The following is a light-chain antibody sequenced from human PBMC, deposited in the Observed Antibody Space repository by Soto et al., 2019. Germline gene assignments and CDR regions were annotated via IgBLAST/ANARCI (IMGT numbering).Light chain of an antibody. J-gene: IGKJ1*01. CDR2: KAS. V-gene: IGKV1-5*03. CDR3: QQYNSYWP. CDR1: QSISSW. Sequence: DIQMTQSPSTLSASVGDRVTITCRAGQSISSWLAWYQQKPGKAPKLLIYKASSLESGVPSRFSGSGSGTEFTLTISSLQPDDFATYYCQQYNSYWPFGQGTKVDIK.